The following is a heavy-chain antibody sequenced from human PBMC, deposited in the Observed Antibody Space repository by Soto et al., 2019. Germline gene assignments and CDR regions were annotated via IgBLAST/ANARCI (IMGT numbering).Heavy chain of an antibody. Sequence: PSETLSLTCTVSGGSISSGGYYWSWIRQHPGKGLEWIGYIYYSGSTYYNPSLKSRVTISVDTSKNQFSLKLSSVTAADTAVYYYARVITGSAEYFQHWGQGTLVTVSS. CDR2: IYYSGST. J-gene: IGHJ1*01. CDR3: ARVITGSAEYFQH. CDR1: GGSISSGGYY. V-gene: IGHV4-31*03. D-gene: IGHD1-20*01.